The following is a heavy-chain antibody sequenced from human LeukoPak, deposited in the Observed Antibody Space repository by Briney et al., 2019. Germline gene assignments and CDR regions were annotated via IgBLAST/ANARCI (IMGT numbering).Heavy chain of an antibody. D-gene: IGHD1-14*01. V-gene: IGHV3-23*01. CDR3: AKGAQADRYYYYYYGMDV. J-gene: IGHJ6*02. CDR2: ISGSGGST. CDR1: GFTFSSYA. Sequence: GGSLRLSCAASGFTFSSYAMSWVRQASGKGLEWVSAISGSGGSTYYADSVKGRFTISRDNSKNTLYLQMNSLRAEDTAVYYCAKGAQADRYYYYYYGMDVWGQGTTVTVSS.